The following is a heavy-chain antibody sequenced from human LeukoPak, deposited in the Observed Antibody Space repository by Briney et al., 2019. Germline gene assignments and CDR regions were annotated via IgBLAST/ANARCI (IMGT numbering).Heavy chain of an antibody. CDR2: INHSGST. J-gene: IGHJ4*02. V-gene: IGHV4-34*01. CDR1: VGSFSGYY. Sequence: SETLSLTCAVYVGSFSGYYWSWIRQPPGKGLEWIGEINHSGSTNYNPSLKSRVTISVDTSKNQFSLKLSSVTAADTAVYYCAIAMVRGVTYFDYWGQGTLVTVSS. CDR3: AIAMVRGVTYFDY. D-gene: IGHD3-10*01.